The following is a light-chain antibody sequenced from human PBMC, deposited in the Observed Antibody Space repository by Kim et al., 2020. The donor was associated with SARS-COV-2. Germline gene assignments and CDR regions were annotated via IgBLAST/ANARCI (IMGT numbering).Light chain of an antibody. CDR3: QQYGASPLT. CDR1: QSVSNNY. CDR2: GAS. J-gene: IGKJ4*01. V-gene: IGKV3-20*01. Sequence: EIVLTQSSGTLSLSPGERATLSCRASQSVSNNYLAWYQHKPGQAPRLLIFGASSRATGIPDRFSGSGSGTDFTLTITRREPEDFAVYYCQQYGASPLTFGGGTKLDIK.